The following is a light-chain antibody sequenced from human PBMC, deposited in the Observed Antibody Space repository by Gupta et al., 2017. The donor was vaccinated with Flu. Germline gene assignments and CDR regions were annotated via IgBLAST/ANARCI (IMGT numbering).Light chain of an antibody. CDR2: EVS. J-gene: IGLJ2*01. V-gene: IGLV2-14*01. CDR3: SSYASSNTII. CDR1: SSDIGGYNY. Sequence: QSALTQPASVSGSPAQSITISCTGTSSDIGGYNYVSWYQQHPGKAPKLMIFEVSKRPSGVSNRFSGSKSGNTASLTISGLQAEDEADYYCSSYASSNTIIFGGGTKVTVL.